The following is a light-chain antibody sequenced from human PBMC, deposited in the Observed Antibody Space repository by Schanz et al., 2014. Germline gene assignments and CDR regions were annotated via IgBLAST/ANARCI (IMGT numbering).Light chain of an antibody. CDR1: SSDVGGYNY. CDR3: SSYTSGSTLVV. CDR2: DVT. V-gene: IGLV2-11*01. J-gene: IGLJ1*01. Sequence: QSALTQPRSVSGSPGQSVTISCTGTSSDVGGYNYVSWYQQHPGKAPKLMIYDVTKRPSGVPDRFSGSKSGNTASLTISGLQAEDEADYYCSSYTSGSTLVVFGAGTKLTVL.